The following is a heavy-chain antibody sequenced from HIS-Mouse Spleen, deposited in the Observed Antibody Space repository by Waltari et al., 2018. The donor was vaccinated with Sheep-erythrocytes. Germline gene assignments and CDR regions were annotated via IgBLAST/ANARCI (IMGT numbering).Heavy chain of an antibody. CDR2: ISYDGSNK. CDR1: GCTFSSYG. CDR3: ATSSSGYGDY. Sequence: QVQLVESGGGVVQPGRSLRLSCAASGCTFSSYGMHWVRQAPGKGLAWVAVISYDGSNKYSADSVKGRFTISRDNSKNTLYLQMNSLRAEDTAVYYCATSSSGYGDYWGQGTLVTVSS. V-gene: IGHV3-30*03. J-gene: IGHJ4*02. D-gene: IGHD5-12*01.